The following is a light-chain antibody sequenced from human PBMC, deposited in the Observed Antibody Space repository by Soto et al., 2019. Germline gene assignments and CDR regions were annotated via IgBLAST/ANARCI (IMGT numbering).Light chain of an antibody. CDR2: DAS. V-gene: IGKV3-11*01. CDR1: QSISSY. CDR3: QHGGA. Sequence: EIVLTQSPATLSLSPGERATLSCRAGQSISSYLTWYQQQPGQAPRLLIYDASSRATGIPARFSGSGSGTDFTLTISSLEPDDFAVYYCQHGGAFGPGTKVDIK. J-gene: IGKJ3*01.